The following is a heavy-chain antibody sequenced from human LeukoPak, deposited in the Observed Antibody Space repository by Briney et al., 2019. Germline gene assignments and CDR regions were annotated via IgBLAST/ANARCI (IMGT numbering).Heavy chain of an antibody. D-gene: IGHD4-17*01. J-gene: IGHJ3*02. CDR2: ISSSSSYI. Sequence: GGSLRLSCAASGFTFSSYSMNWVRQAPGKGLEWVSSISSSSSYIYYADSVKGRFTISRDKAKNSLYLQINSLRAEDTAVYYCARFYGDNPTDAFDIWGQGTMVTVSS. CDR1: GFTFSSYS. V-gene: IGHV3-21*01. CDR3: ARFYGDNPTDAFDI.